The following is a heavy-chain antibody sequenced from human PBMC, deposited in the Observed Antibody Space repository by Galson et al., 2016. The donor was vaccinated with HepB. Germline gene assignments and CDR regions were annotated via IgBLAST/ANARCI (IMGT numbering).Heavy chain of an antibody. J-gene: IGHJ4*02. CDR2: ISSSSRYI. V-gene: IGHV3-21*01. CDR1: GFTFSTYA. D-gene: IGHD5-24*01. CDR3: ARGGPLEMSTILGFDY. Sequence: SLRLSCAASGFTFSTYAMNWVRQAPGTGLAWVSAISSSSRYIYYADSVKGRFTSSRDNAKNSLFLQMNSLRAEDTAVYYCARGGPLEMSTILGFDYWGQGTLVTVSS.